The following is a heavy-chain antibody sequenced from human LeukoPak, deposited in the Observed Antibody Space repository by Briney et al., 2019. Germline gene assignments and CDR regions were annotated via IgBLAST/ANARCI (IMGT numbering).Heavy chain of an antibody. D-gene: IGHD5-12*01. J-gene: IGHJ5*02. Sequence: PSQTLSLTCNVSGDSISSGDYYWSWIRQHPGKGLEWIGYIYYSGSTYYNPSPKSRLTISVDTSKNQFSLELSSVTAADTAVYYCARVDDSGYGKFDPWGQGTLVTVSS. CDR1: GDSISSGDYY. CDR3: ARVDDSGYGKFDP. V-gene: IGHV4-31*03. CDR2: IYYSGST.